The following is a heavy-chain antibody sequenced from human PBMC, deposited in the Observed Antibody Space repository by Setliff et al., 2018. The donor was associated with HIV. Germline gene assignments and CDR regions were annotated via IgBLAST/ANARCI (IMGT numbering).Heavy chain of an antibody. CDR3: ARLFLSSPGDY. Sequence: PETLSLTCPVSGGTISNNNYHWGWIRQTPGEGREWIGSIYYLGNTYYNPTLKSPLTISVDTTRNPFSLHLSSVTAADTAVYYCARLFLSSPGDYWGQGTLVTVSS. D-gene: IGHD6-13*01. J-gene: IGHJ4*02. CDR1: GGTISNNNYH. V-gene: IGHV4-39*01. CDR2: IYYLGNT.